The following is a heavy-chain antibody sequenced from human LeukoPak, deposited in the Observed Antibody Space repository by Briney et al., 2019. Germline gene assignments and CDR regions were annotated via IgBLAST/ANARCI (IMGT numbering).Heavy chain of an antibody. CDR3: ASGPRRYCSSTSCYVKDY. D-gene: IGHD2-2*01. CDR1: GYTFTRYD. V-gene: IGHV1-8*01. J-gene: IGHJ4*02. CDR2: MNPNSGNT. Sequence: ASVKVSCKASGYTFTRYDINWVRQATGQGLEWMGWMNPNSGNTGYAQKFQGRVTMTRNTSISTAYMELSSLRSEDTAVYYCASGPRRYCSSTSCYVKDYWGQGTLVTVSS.